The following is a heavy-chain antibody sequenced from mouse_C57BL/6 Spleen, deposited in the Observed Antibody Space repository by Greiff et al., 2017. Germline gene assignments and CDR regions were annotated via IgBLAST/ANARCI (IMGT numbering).Heavy chain of an antibody. Sequence: VQLQQSGPVLVKPGASVKMSCKASGYTFTDYYMNWVKQSLGKSLEWIGVINPYNGGTSYNQKFKGKATLTVDKSSSTAYMELNSLTSEDSAVYYCAMGRYGSSYGFAYWGQGTLVTVSA. J-gene: IGHJ3*01. CDR1: GYTFTDYY. V-gene: IGHV1-19*01. CDR2: INPYNGGT. CDR3: AMGRYGSSYGFAY. D-gene: IGHD1-1*01.